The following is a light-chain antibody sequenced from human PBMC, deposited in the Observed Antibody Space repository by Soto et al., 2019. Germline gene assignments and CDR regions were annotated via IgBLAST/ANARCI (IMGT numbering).Light chain of an antibody. V-gene: IGKV3-15*01. J-gene: IGKJ4*01. CDR2: GAS. CDR1: QSVSSN. Sequence: EIVMTQSPATLSVSPGERATLSCRASQSVSSNLAWYQQKPGQAPRLLIYGASTRATGIPARFSGSGSGTEFTLTISSLQSDDFATYYCQQYKSYPLTFGGGTKVDIK. CDR3: QQYKSYPLT.